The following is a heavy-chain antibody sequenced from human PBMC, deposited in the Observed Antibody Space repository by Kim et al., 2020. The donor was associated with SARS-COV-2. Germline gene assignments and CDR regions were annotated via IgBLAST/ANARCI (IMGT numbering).Heavy chain of an antibody. CDR2: ISSSSSYI. D-gene: IGHD6-6*01. V-gene: IGHV3-21*01. CDR3: ARLGRGSSAYYYYYYGMDV. Sequence: GGSLRLSCAASGFTFSSYSMNWVRQAPGKGLEWVSSISSSSSYIYYADSVKGRFTISRDNAKNSLYLQMNSLRAEDTAVYYCARLGRGSSAYYYYYYGMDVWGQGTTVTVSS. J-gene: IGHJ6*02. CDR1: GFTFSSYS.